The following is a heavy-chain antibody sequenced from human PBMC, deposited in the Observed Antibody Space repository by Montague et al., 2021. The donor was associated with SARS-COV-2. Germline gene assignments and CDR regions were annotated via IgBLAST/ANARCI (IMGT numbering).Heavy chain of an antibody. D-gene: IGHD3-10*01. Sequence: SLRLSCAASGFSFSRYCMNWVRQAPGKGLEWVANINQDGSEKFFVDSVKGRFTISRDNAKNSVFLQMNSLRGEDTAMYYCARDFYGAGTETFPGGYWGRGTLVTVSS. J-gene: IGHJ4*02. CDR1: GFSFSRYC. CDR2: INQDGSEK. V-gene: IGHV3-7*01. CDR3: ARDFYGAGTETFPGGY.